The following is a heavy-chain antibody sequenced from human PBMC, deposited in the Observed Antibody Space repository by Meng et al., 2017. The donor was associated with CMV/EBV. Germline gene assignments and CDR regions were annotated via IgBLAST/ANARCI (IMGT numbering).Heavy chain of an antibody. J-gene: IGHJ4*02. Sequence: SETLSLTCTVSGGSISSSSYYWGWIRQPPGKGLEWIGSIYYSGSTYYYPSLKSRVTISVDTSKNQFSLKLSSVTAADTAVYYCARTNGPWTAMADYWGQGTLVTVSS. CDR1: GGSISSSSYY. D-gene: IGHD5-18*01. V-gene: IGHV4-39*07. CDR3: ARTNGPWTAMADY. CDR2: IYYSGST.